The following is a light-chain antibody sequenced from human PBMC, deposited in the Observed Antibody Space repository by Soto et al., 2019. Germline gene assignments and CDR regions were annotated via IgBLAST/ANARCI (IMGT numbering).Light chain of an antibody. J-gene: IGKJ2*01. CDR2: KIS. V-gene: IGKV2-24*01. Sequence: DIVMTQTPLSSPVTLGQPASISCRSSQSLVHSDGNNYLSWLQQRPGLPPRLLIYKISNRFYGVPDRFSGSGAGTDFTLKISRVEAEDVGVYYCMQATQFPYTFGQGTKLEVK. CDR1: QSLVHSDGNNY. CDR3: MQATQFPYT.